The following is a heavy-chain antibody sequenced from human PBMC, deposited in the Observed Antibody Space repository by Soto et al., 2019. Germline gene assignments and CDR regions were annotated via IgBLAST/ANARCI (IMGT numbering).Heavy chain of an antibody. CDR1: GGTFSSYT. CDR2: IIPILGIA. J-gene: IGHJ4*02. CDR3: AREGYCSGGSCPDY. Sequence: QVQLVQSGAEVTKPGSSVKVSCKASGGTFSSYTISWVRQAPGQGLEWMGRIIPILGIANYAQKFQGRVTITADKSTSTAYMELSSLRSEDTAVYYCAREGYCSGGSCPDYWGQGTLVTVSS. D-gene: IGHD2-15*01. V-gene: IGHV1-69*02.